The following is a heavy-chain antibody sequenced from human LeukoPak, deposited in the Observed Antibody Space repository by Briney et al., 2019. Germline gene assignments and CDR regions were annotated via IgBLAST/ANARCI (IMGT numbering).Heavy chain of an antibody. V-gene: IGHV3-21*01. J-gene: IGHJ4*02. D-gene: IGHD3-9*01. CDR1: GFTFSSYS. CDR2: ISSSSSYI. CDR3: ARAFMGGLRYFDWFTYGGPSDY. Sequence: KSGGSLRLSRAASGFTFSSYSMNWVRQAPGKGLEWVSSISSSSSYIYYADSVKGRFTISRDNAKNSLYLQMNSLRAEDTAVYYCARAFMGGLRYFDWFTYGGPSDYWGQGTLVTVSS.